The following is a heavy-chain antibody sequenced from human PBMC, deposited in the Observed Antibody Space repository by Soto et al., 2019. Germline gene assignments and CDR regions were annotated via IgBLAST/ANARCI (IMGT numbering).Heavy chain of an antibody. J-gene: IGHJ6*02. CDR1: GGTFSSYA. D-gene: IGHD1-20*01. CDR3: ARSITGTVSYYYGMDV. V-gene: IGHV1-69*12. Sequence: QVQLVQSGAEVKKPGSSVKVSCKASGGTFSSYAISWVRQAPGQGLEWMGGIIPIFGTANYAQKFQGRVTITADESTSTASMEMSSLRYEDTGVYYCARSITGTVSYYYGMDVWGQGTTVTVSS. CDR2: IIPIFGTA.